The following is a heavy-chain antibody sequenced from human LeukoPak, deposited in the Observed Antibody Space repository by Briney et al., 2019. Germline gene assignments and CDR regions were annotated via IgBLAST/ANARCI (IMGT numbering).Heavy chain of an antibody. CDR2: ISGSGGST. J-gene: IGHJ4*02. Sequence: PGGSLRLSCAASGFTFSSYAMSWVRQAPGKGLEWVSAISGSGGSTYYADSVKGRFTISRDNSKNTLYLQMNSLRAEDTAVYYCAKNTPTPKIAAAGSDYWGQGTLVTVSS. V-gene: IGHV3-23*01. CDR3: AKNTPTPKIAAAGSDY. D-gene: IGHD6-13*01. CDR1: GFTFSSYA.